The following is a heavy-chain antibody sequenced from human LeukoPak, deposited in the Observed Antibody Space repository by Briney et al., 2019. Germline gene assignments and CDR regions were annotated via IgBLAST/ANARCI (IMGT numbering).Heavy chain of an antibody. Sequence: GGSLRLSCAASGFTFSNYAMSWVRQAPGKGLEWVAVISYDGSNKYYADSVKGRFTISRDNSKNTLYLQMNSLRAEDTAVYYCARNQPDDYGDYDGWFDPWGQGTLVTVSS. V-gene: IGHV3-30-3*01. D-gene: IGHD4-17*01. CDR1: GFTFSNYA. J-gene: IGHJ5*02. CDR3: ARNQPDDYGDYDGWFDP. CDR2: ISYDGSNK.